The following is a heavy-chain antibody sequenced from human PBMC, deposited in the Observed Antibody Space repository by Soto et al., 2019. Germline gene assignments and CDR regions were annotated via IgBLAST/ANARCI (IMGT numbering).Heavy chain of an antibody. CDR3: ANAPRGEAYYYDSSGYYYDWGY. V-gene: IGHV3-30*18. D-gene: IGHD3-22*01. Sequence: QVQLVESGGGVVQPGRSLRLSCAASGFTFSSYGMHWVRQAPGKGLEWVAVISYDGSNKYYADSVKGRFTISRDNSKSTLYLQMNSLRAEDTAVYYCANAPRGEAYYYDSSGYYYDWGYWGQGTLVTVSS. CDR1: GFTFSSYG. J-gene: IGHJ4*02. CDR2: ISYDGSNK.